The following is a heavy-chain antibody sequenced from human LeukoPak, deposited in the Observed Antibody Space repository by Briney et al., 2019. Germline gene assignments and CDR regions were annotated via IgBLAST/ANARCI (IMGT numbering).Heavy chain of an antibody. V-gene: IGHV4-59*01. D-gene: IGHD3-22*01. CDR2: IYYSGST. Sequence: SETLSLTCTVSGGSISSYYWSWIRQPPGKGLEWIGYIYYSGSTNYNPSLKSRVTISVDTSKNQSSLKLSSVTAADTAVYYCARVKDSSGYYSTYWYYGMDVWGQGTTVTVSS. CDR1: GGSISSYY. CDR3: ARVKDSSGYYSTYWYYGMDV. J-gene: IGHJ6*02.